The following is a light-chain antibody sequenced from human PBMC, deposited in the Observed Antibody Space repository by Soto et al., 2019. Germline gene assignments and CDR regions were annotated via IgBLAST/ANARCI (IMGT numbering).Light chain of an antibody. J-gene: IGLJ1*01. CDR3: CSSAPESTYV. V-gene: IGLV2-23*01. CDR2: KGT. CDR1: SSDVGAYNS. Sequence: QSALTQPPSASGSPGQSVAISCTGTSSDVGAYNSVTWYQQHPDKAPQLMIYKGTQRPSGVSNRFSGSTSGNAASLTISGLQAGDEADYFCCSSAPESTYVFGTGTKLTVL.